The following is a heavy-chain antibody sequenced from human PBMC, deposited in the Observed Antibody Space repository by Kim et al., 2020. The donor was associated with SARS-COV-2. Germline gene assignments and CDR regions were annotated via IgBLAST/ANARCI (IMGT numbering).Heavy chain of an antibody. D-gene: IGHD3-10*01. CDR1: GGSFSGYY. CDR2: INHSGST. J-gene: IGHJ4*02. V-gene: IGHV4-34*01. CDR3: ARGRRGILWFGGGFDY. Sequence: SETLSLTCAVYGGSFSGYYWSWIRQPPGKGLEWIGEINHSGSTNYNPSLKSRVTISVDTSKNQFSLKLSSVTAADTAVYYCARGRRGILWFGGGFDYWGQGTLVTVSS.